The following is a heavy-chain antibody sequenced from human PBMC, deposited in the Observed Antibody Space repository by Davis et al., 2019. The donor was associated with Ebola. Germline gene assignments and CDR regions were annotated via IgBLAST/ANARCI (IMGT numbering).Heavy chain of an antibody. CDR2: IYYSGST. V-gene: IGHV4-34*01. CDR1: GGSFTDYY. J-gene: IGHJ5*02. Sequence: MPGGSLRLSCAVYGGSFTDYYWGWIRQPPGKGLEWIGSIYYSGSTYYNPSLKSRVTISVDKSKNQFSLKLSSVTAADTAVYYCARHSTNDGVVVIANWFDPWGQGTLVTVSS. CDR3: ARHSTNDGVVVIANWFDP. D-gene: IGHD2-21*01.